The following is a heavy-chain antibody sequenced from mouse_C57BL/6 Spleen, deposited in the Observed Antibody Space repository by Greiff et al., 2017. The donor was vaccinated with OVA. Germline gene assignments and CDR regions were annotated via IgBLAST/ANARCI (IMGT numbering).Heavy chain of an antibody. CDR1: GFTFSSYA. CDR3: TRGDDGSSYWYFDV. CDR2: ISSGGDYI. Sequence: DVQLVESGEGLVKPGGSLKLSCAASGFTFSSYAMSWVRQTPEKRLEWVAYISSGGDYIYYADTVKGRFTISRDNARNTLYLQMSSLKADDTAMYYCTRGDDGSSYWYFDVWGTGTTVTVSS. V-gene: IGHV5-9-1*02. J-gene: IGHJ1*03. D-gene: IGHD1-1*01.